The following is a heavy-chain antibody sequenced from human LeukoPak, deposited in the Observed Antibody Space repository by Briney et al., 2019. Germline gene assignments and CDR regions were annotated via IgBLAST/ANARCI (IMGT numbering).Heavy chain of an antibody. CDR3: AKDQNFVGWGDGYNSWFDY. J-gene: IGHJ4*02. CDR1: GFTFSSYS. Sequence: PGGSLRLSCAASGFTFSSYSMNWVRQAPGKGLEWVSGISGSGGSTYYADSVKGRFTISRDNSKNTLYLQMNSLRAEDTAVYYCAKDQNFVGWGDGYNSWFDYWGQGTLVTVSS. V-gene: IGHV3-23*01. D-gene: IGHD5-24*01. CDR2: ISGSGGST.